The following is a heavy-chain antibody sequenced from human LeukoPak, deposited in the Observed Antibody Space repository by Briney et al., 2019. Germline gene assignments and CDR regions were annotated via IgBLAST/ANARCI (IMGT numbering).Heavy chain of an antibody. CDR2: ISSSSSYI. V-gene: IGHV3-21*01. Sequence: GGSLRLSCAASGFTFSSYSMNWVRQAPGKGLEWVSSISSSSSYIYYADSVKGRFTISRDNSKNTLYLQMNSLRAEDTAVYYCAKEGMSSWYYFDYWGQGTLVTVSS. D-gene: IGHD6-13*01. CDR3: AKEGMSSWYYFDY. CDR1: GFTFSSYS. J-gene: IGHJ4*02.